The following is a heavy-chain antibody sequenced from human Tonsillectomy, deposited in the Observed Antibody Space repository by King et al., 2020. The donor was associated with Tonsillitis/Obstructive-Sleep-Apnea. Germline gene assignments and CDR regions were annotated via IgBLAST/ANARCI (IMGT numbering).Heavy chain of an antibody. Sequence: QLQESGPGLVKPSQTLSLTCTVSGGSISSGDYYWSWIRQHPGKGLEWIGYIYYSGSTYYNPSLKSRVTISVDTSKNQFSRKLSSVTAADTAVYYCARGGYDSSGYWLFDCWGQGTLVTVSS. CDR3: ARGGYDSSGYWLFDC. V-gene: IGHV4-31*03. CDR2: IYYSGST. CDR1: GGSISSGDYY. D-gene: IGHD3-22*01. J-gene: IGHJ4*02.